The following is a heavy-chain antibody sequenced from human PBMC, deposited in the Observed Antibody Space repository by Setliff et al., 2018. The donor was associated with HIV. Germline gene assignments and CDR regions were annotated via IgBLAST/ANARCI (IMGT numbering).Heavy chain of an antibody. Sequence: PSETLSLTCAVSGYSINSGYYWGWIRQPPGKGLEWIGTIYHSGSTYYNPSLKSRVTISVDMSKNQFSLRLSSVTAADTAVYYCARHSFPFGGKGVDCWGQGTLVTVSS. CDR1: GYSINSGYY. D-gene: IGHD2-15*01. J-gene: IGHJ4*02. CDR3: ARHSFPFGGKGVDC. CDR2: IYHSGST. V-gene: IGHV4-38-2*01.